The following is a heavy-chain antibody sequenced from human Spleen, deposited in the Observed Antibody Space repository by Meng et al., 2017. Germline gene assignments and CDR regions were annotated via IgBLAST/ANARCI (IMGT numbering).Heavy chain of an antibody. CDR1: GDGVSSNSAA. J-gene: IGHJ4*02. CDR2: TYYRSKWYN. V-gene: IGHV6-1*01. Sequence: VPLQQSCPGLLQPSQPLSLTGAISGDGVSSNSAAWNWIRQSPSRGLEWLGRTYYRSKWYNDYAVSVKSRITINPDTSKNQFSLQLNSVTPEDTAVYFCAGDPVYLGAIDYWGQGTLVTVSS. CDR3: AGDPVYLGAIDY. D-gene: IGHD1-26*01.